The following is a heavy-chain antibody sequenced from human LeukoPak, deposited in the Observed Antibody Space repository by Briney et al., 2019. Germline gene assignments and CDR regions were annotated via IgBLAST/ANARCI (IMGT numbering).Heavy chain of an antibody. D-gene: IGHD3-10*01. Sequence: GGSLRLSCAASGFTFSSYTMSWVRQAPGKGLEWVSAITGSGDNTYYADSVKGRFTISRDNSKNTVYLQMNSLRAEDAAVYYCARGDYYGSPYFDYWGQGTLVTVSS. J-gene: IGHJ4*02. CDR3: ARGDYYGSPYFDY. CDR1: GFTFSSYT. V-gene: IGHV3-23*01. CDR2: ITGSGDNT.